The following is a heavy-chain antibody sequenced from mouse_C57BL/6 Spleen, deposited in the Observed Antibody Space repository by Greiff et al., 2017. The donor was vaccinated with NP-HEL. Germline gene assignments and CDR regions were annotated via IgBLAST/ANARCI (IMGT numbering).Heavy chain of an antibody. CDR3: AQMGGDSKHAMDY. J-gene: IGHJ4*01. CDR1: GFSLSTSNMG. V-gene: IGHV8-5*01. D-gene: IGHD2-5*01. Sequence: QVTLKVCGPGILQPSQTLSLTCSFSGFSLSTSNMGIGWIRQPSGKGLEWLAHIWWNDDKYYNPSLKSRLTISKDTSNNQELLKITSVDTADTATYYCAQMGGDSKHAMDYWGQGTSVTVSS. CDR2: IWWNDDK.